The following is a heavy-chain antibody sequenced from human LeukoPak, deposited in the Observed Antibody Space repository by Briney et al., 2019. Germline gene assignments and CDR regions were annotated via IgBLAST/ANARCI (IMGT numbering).Heavy chain of an antibody. Sequence: SETLSLTCTVSGGSISSGDYYWSWIRQPPGKGLEWIGYIYYSGSTYYNPSLKSRVTISVDTSKNQFSLKLSSVTAADTAVYYCARGYTPIAVAGRGVFDYWGQGTLVTVSS. V-gene: IGHV4-30-4*02. CDR1: GGSISSGDYY. J-gene: IGHJ4*02. D-gene: IGHD6-19*01. CDR2: IYYSGST. CDR3: ARGYTPIAVAGRGVFDY.